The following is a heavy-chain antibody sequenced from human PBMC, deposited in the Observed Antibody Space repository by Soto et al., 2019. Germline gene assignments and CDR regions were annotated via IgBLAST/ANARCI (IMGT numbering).Heavy chain of an antibody. Sequence: EVHLLESGGGLEQPGGSLRLSCAASGFTFRDYAMGWVRQAPEKGLEWVSAITNGGGDTYHADSVKGRFTISRDNSKNTLYLQMISLRVDDTAIYYCVKGSRSSRPYYSDSWGQGTLVTVSS. V-gene: IGHV3-23*01. CDR3: VKGSRSSRPYYSDS. J-gene: IGHJ4*02. CDR1: GFTFRDYA. CDR2: ITNGGGDT. D-gene: IGHD6-6*01.